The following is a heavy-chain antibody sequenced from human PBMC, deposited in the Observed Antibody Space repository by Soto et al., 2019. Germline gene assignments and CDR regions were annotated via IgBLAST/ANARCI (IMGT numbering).Heavy chain of an antibody. CDR1: GDSITSGGHY. V-gene: IGHV4-31*03. D-gene: IGHD3-22*01. J-gene: IGHJ4*02. CDR3: ARTNYYASSGDYVGLDY. Sequence: QVQLQESGPGLVKPSQTVSLTCTVSGDSITSGGHYWSWIRQHPGKGLEWIGYIYFSGDANYNPSLTSRVSFSNDMSENQFALTLTSVTAADTAIYFCARTNYYASSGDYVGLDYWGQGILVTVSS. CDR2: IYFSGDA.